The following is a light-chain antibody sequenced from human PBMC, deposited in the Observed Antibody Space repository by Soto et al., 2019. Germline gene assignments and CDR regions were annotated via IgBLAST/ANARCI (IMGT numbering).Light chain of an antibody. Sequence: EIVLPQSPFPLSLSPGSRATLSCRASRSFASSYFGWYQQKPGPAPSLLIYAAATGATGIPARFSCSGAATDFALTLSSLEPEDSAVYYCQHYESTRPYTFGQGTKLEIK. V-gene: IGKV3-20*01. CDR3: QHYESTRPYT. J-gene: IGKJ2*01. CDR2: AAA. CDR1: RSFASSY.